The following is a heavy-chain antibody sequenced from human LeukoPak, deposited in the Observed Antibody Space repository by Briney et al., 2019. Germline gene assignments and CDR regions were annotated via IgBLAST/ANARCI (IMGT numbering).Heavy chain of an antibody. V-gene: IGHV4-31*03. J-gene: IGHJ5*02. CDR3: ARVRYYGSGEEIDP. CDR1: GGSISSGGYL. Sequence: PSETLSLTCTVSGGSISSGGYLWSWIRQNPGKGLEWIGYNYHGGNTYYNPSLKSRVTISVDTSKNQFSLKLSSVTAADTAVYYCARVRYYGSGEEIDPWGQGTLVTVSP. CDR2: NYHGGNT. D-gene: IGHD3-10*01.